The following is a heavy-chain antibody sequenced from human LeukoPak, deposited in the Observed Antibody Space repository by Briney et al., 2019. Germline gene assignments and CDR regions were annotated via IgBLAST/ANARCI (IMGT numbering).Heavy chain of an antibody. Sequence: GGSLRLSCAASGFTFISYAMSWVRQAPGKGLEWVSAISGSGGSTYYADSVKGRFTISRDNSKNTLYLQMNSLRAEDTAVYYCAARGYSYGYEAYWGQGTLVTVSS. CDR2: ISGSGGST. CDR3: AARGYSYGYEAY. V-gene: IGHV3-23*01. J-gene: IGHJ4*02. CDR1: GFTFISYA. D-gene: IGHD5-18*01.